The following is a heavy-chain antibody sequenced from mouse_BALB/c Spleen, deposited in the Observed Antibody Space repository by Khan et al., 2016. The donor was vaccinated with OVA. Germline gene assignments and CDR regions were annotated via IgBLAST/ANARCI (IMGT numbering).Heavy chain of an antibody. CDR1: GYTFTSYT. CDR2: INPSNGYT. Sequence: QVQLQQSGAELARPGASVKMSCKASGYTFTSYTIHWIKERLGQGLEWIGNINPSNGYTNYNQTFKDKATLTTDKSSTTAYLQLSSLTSDDSAVYNCVRDGAYHRNDGWVAYWGQGTLVTVSA. V-gene: IGHV1-4*01. D-gene: IGHD2-14*01. J-gene: IGHJ3*01. CDR3: VRDGAYHRNDGWVAY.